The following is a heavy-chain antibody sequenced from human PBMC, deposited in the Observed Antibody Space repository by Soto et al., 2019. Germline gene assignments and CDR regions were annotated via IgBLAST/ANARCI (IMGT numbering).Heavy chain of an antibody. J-gene: IGHJ6*03. CDR1: GYTFSDYY. V-gene: IGHV1-2*04. D-gene: IGHD5-12*01. Sequence: QVQLVQSGAEVKKPGASVKVSCKASGYTFSDYYIHWMRQAPGQGLEWMGWINPHSGGTKYAHKFQGWVTMTSDTSIKTAYMELSRLTSDDTAVYYCARESGGATATLDYYYFYMDVWGKGTTVTVSS. CDR3: ARESGGATATLDYYYFYMDV. CDR2: INPHSGGT.